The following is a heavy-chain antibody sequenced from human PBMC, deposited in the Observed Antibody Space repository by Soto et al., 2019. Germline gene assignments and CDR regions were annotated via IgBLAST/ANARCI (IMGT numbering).Heavy chain of an antibody. Sequence: AAVKVSCKASGYTFTSYGISWVRQAAGQGLEWMGWISAYNGNTNYAQKLQGRVTMTTDTSTSAAYMELRSLRSDDTAVYYCARDYDSSGYYLGLQEYAFDIWGQGTMVTVSS. CDR2: ISAYNGNT. CDR1: GYTFTSYG. J-gene: IGHJ3*02. D-gene: IGHD3-22*01. V-gene: IGHV1-18*01. CDR3: ARDYDSSGYYLGLQEYAFDI.